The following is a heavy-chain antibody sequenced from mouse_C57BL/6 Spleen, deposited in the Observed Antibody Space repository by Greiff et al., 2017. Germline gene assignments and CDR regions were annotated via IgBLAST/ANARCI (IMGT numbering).Heavy chain of an antibody. J-gene: IGHJ4*01. Sequence: QVQLQQSGAELMKPGASVKLSCKATGYTFTGYWIEWVKQRPGHGLEWIGEILPGSGSTNYNEKFKGKATFTADTSSNTAYMQLSSLTTEDSAIYYCAKKVHYYGSSYDAMDYWGQGTSVTVSS. V-gene: IGHV1-9*01. CDR3: AKKVHYYGSSYDAMDY. CDR2: ILPGSGST. CDR1: GYTFTGYW. D-gene: IGHD1-1*01.